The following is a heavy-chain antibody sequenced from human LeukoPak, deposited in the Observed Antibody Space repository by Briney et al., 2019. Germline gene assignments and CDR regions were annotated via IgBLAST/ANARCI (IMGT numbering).Heavy chain of an antibody. D-gene: IGHD3-22*01. J-gene: IGHJ4*02. CDR1: GFTFDDYA. Sequence: GGSLRLSCAASGFTFDDYAMHWVRQAPGKGLEWVSGISWNSGSIGYADSVNGRFTISRDNAKNSLYLQMNSLRAEDTALYYCAKAITGWDSSGYADYWGQGTLVTVSS. CDR2: ISWNSGSI. CDR3: AKAITGWDSSGYADY. V-gene: IGHV3-9*01.